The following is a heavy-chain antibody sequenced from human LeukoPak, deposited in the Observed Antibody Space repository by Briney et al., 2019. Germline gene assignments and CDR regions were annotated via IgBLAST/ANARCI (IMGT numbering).Heavy chain of an antibody. CDR3: AKDWVVRGVISY. CDR2: ISYEGNNK. CDR1: GFTFSSYV. Sequence: GGSLTLPCAASGFTFSSYVMHWLRQAPGEGLEGVAGISYEGNNKYYAESVKGRFTISRDNSKYTLYLQMNSLRDEDTSVYYCAKDWVVRGVISYWGQGTLVTVSS. V-gene: IGHV3-30*18. D-gene: IGHD3-10*01. J-gene: IGHJ4*02.